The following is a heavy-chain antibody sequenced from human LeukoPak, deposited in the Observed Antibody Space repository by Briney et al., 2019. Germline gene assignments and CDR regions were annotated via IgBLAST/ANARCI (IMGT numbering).Heavy chain of an antibody. D-gene: IGHD3-10*01. J-gene: IGHJ4*02. V-gene: IGHV4-31*03. Sequence: ALSLACTVSGGSISIGGYYWSCIRQHPGKGLEWFGYMYYSGSTYDNPSLKSRVNIPVDTSKNQYSLKLSAVTAADTAVYHCARDAPGVFGELVIDYWGQGTLVTVSS. CDR1: GGSISIGGYY. CDR3: ARDAPGVFGELVIDY. CDR2: MYYSGST.